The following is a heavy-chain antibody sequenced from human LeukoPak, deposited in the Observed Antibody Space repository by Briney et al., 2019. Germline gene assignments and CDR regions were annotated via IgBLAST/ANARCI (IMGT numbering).Heavy chain of an antibody. J-gene: IGHJ5*02. CDR3: ARGDYYGSGSYGP. V-gene: IGHV4-59*01. Sequence: PSETLSLTCTVSGGSISSYYRSWIRQPPGKGLEWIGYIYYSGSTNYNPSLKSRVTISVDTSKNQFSLKLSSVTAADTAVYYCARGDYYGSGSYGPWGQGTLVTVSS. CDR1: GGSISSYY. CDR2: IYYSGST. D-gene: IGHD3-10*01.